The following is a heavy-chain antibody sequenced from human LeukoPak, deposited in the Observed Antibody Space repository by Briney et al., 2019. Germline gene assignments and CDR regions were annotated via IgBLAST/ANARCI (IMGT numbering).Heavy chain of an antibody. J-gene: IGHJ5*02. CDR1: GGSISSSSYY. D-gene: IGHD4-17*01. CDR2: IYYSGST. V-gene: IGHV4-39*02. Sequence: SETLSLTCTVSGGSISSSSYYWGWIRQPPGKGLEWLGSIYYSGSTYYNPSLKSRVTISVDTSKNQFSLKLSSVTAADTAVYYCARDIRRPTGWFDPWGQGTLVTVSS. CDR3: ARDIRRPTGWFDP.